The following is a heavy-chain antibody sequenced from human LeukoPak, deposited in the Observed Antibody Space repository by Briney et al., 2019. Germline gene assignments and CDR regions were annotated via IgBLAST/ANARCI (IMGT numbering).Heavy chain of an antibody. CDR2: INHSGRI. CDR3: ARHYYDSSGYPLKYYFDS. V-gene: IGHV4-34*01. J-gene: IGHJ4*02. CDR1: GGSFSDYF. Sequence: PSETLSLTCAVHGGSFSDYFFTWMRQPPGKGLEWIGEINHSGRINYNPSLKSRVTILVDMSNNQFSLKLSSVTAADTAVYYCARHYYDSSGYPLKYYFDSWGQGTLVTVSS. D-gene: IGHD3-22*01.